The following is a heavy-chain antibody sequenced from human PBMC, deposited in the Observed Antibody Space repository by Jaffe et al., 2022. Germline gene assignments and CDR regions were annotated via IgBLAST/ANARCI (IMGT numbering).Heavy chain of an antibody. V-gene: IGHV3-53*02. CDR3: ARVGMSIAEGHVFDP. Sequence: EVQLVETGGGLIQPGGSLRLSCAASGFTVSSNYMSWVRQAPGKGLEWVSVIYSGGSTYYADSVKGRFTISRDNSKNTLYLQMNSLRAEDTAVYYCARVGMSIAEGHVFDPWGQGTLVTVSS. CDR1: GFTVSSNY. J-gene: IGHJ5*02. CDR2: IYSGGST. D-gene: IGHD6-6*01.